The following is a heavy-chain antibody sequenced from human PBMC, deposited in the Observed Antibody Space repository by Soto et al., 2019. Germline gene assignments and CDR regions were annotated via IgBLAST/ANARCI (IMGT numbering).Heavy chain of an antibody. J-gene: IGHJ4*02. CDR3: AKDWCSGTTCYCLEN. CDR2: VSGSSGSK. D-gene: IGHD1-7*01. Sequence: EVQLLESGGGLVQPGGSLRLSCAASGFTFSSYAMSWVRQAPGKGLEWVASVSGSSGSKSYADSVKGRFTISRDNSKSTVYLQMNSLRAEDTAVYFCAKDWCSGTTCYCLENWGQGTLVTVCS. V-gene: IGHV3-23*01. CDR1: GFTFSSYA.